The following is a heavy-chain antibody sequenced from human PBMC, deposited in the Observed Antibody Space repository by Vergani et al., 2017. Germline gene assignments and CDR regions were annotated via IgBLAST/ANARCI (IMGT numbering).Heavy chain of an antibody. CDR3: ARVEYITIVGVVIIRAFDI. CDR2: ISAYNGNT. D-gene: IGHD3-3*01. V-gene: IGHV1-18*01. CDR1: GYTFTSYG. Sequence: QVQLVQSGAEVKKPGASVKVSCKASGYTFTSYGISWVRQAPGQGLEWMGWISAYNGNTNYAQKLQGRVTMTTDTSTSTAYMELRSLRSDDTAVYYCARVEYITIVGVVIIRAFDIWGQGTMVNVSS. J-gene: IGHJ3*02.